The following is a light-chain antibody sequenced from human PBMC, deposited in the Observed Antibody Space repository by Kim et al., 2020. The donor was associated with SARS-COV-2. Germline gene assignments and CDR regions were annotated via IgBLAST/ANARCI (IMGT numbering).Light chain of an antibody. J-gene: IGKJ3*01. CDR3: QQYGDSFT. CDR2: GAS. Sequence: EIVLTQSPGTLSLSPGERATISCRASQSINSNYLAWYQQKPGQAPRLLIYGASSRATGIPDRFSGSGSGTDFTLTISRLEPEDFAVYYCQQYGDSFTFGPGTKVDIK. CDR1: QSINSNY. V-gene: IGKV3-20*01.